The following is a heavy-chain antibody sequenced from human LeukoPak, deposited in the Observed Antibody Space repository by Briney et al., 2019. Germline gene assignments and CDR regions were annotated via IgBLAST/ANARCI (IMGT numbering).Heavy chain of an antibody. CDR1: GFTFSDYY. Sequence: GGSLRLSCAASGFTFSDYYMSWIRQAPGKGLEWVSYISSSGSTIYYADPVKGRFTISRDNAKNSLYLQMNNLRAEDTAVYYCAIGYNPHYFDYWGQGTLVTVSS. J-gene: IGHJ4*02. V-gene: IGHV3-11*04. CDR3: AIGYNPHYFDY. D-gene: IGHD1-1*01. CDR2: ISSSGSTI.